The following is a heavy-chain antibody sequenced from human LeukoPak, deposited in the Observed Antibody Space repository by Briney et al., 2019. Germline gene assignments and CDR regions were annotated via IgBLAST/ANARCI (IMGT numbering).Heavy chain of an antibody. Sequence: SETLSLTCTVSGGSISTFYWSWLRQPPGKGLEWIGYIFHTGHSNHNPSLKGRVTISVDTSKNQFSLNLNSVTAADTAMYYRARHPFSDGFDLWGQGTMVTVSS. CDR2: IFHTGHS. J-gene: IGHJ3*01. CDR1: GGSISTFY. V-gene: IGHV4-59*08. CDR3: ARHPFSDGFDL.